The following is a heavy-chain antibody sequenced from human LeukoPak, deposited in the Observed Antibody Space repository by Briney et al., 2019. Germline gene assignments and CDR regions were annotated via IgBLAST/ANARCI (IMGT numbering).Heavy chain of an antibody. D-gene: IGHD3-3*01. CDR1: GYTFTGYY. CDR3: ARVNMYYDFWRGYSFDY. Sequence: GASVKVSCKASGYTFTGYYMHWVRQAPGQGLEWMGWINPNSGGTNYAQKFQGRVTMTRDTSISTAYMELSRLRSDDTAVYYCARVNMYYDFWRGYSFDYWGQGTLVTVSS. CDR2: INPNSGGT. J-gene: IGHJ4*02. V-gene: IGHV1-2*02.